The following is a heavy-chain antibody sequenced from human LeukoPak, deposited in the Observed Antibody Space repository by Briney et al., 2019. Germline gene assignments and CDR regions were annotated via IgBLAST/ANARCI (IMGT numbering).Heavy chain of an antibody. CDR2: IYHSGIT. D-gene: IGHD3-10*01. V-gene: IGHV4-38-2*02. Sequence: SETLSLTCTVSGDSISSSYYWGWIRQPPGKGLEWIGSIYHSGITYYNPSLKSRVTISADTSKNQFSLKLSSVTAADTAVYYCARVVRGVTPSTYYYYYYMDVWGKGTTVTISS. CDR1: GDSISSSYY. J-gene: IGHJ6*03. CDR3: ARVVRGVTPSTYYYYYYMDV.